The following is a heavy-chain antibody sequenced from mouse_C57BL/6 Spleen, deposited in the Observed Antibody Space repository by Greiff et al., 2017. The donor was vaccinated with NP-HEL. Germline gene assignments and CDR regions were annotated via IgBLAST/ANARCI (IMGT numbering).Heavy chain of an antibody. CDR3: ARGYYGSSSTYYAMDY. J-gene: IGHJ4*01. V-gene: IGHV1-72*01. CDR1: GYTFTSYW. CDR2: IDPNSGGT. D-gene: IGHD1-1*01. Sequence: QVQLQQPGAELVKPGASVKLSCKASGYTFTSYWMHWVKQRPGRGLEWIGRIDPNSGGTKYNEKFKSKATLTVDKPSSTAYMQLSSLTSEDSAVYYCARGYYGSSSTYYAMDYWGQGTSVTVSS.